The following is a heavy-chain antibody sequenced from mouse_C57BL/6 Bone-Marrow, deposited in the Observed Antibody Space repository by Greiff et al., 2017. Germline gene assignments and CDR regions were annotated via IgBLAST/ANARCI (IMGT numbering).Heavy chain of an antibody. CDR3: SSFGGDYFDF. CDR1: GFNIKDDY. V-gene: IGHV14-4*01. Sequence: EVQLQQSGAELVRPGASVKLSCTASGFNIKDDYIHWVNQRPEQGLEWIGWIDPEIGDAEYASKFQGKATITSDTSSNTAYLQLSSLTSEDAAVYYCSSFGGDYFDFWGQGTPLTVAS. CDR2: IDPEIGDA. D-gene: IGHD1-1*02. J-gene: IGHJ2*01.